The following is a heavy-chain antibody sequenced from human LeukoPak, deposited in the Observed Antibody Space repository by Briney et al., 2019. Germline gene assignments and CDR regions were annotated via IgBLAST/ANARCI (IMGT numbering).Heavy chain of an antibody. CDR3: ARDRAGSIVVAFDP. Sequence: SETLSLTCTASGGSSSSYYWSWIRPPAGKGLEWIGRIYTSGSTNYNPSLKSRVTMSVDTSKNQFSLKLSSVTAADTAVYYCARDRAGSIVVAFDPWGQGTLVTVSS. V-gene: IGHV4-4*07. CDR1: GGSSSSYY. J-gene: IGHJ5*02. CDR2: IYTSGST. D-gene: IGHD2-15*01.